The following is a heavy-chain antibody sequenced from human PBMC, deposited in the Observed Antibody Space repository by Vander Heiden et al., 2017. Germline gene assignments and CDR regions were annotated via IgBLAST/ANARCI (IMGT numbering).Heavy chain of an antibody. CDR3: AKENNWNYEFDY. D-gene: IGHD1-7*01. Sequence: QVQLVASGGGAAQLGSSLRLSCEPSGITFSGYGMHWVRQAPGKGLEWVAVISYDGSNKYYADSVKGRFTISRDNSENTLYLQMNSLRAEDTAVYYCAKENNWNYEFDYWGQGTLVTVSS. CDR1: GITFSGYG. J-gene: IGHJ4*02. CDR2: ISYDGSNK. V-gene: IGHV3-30*18.